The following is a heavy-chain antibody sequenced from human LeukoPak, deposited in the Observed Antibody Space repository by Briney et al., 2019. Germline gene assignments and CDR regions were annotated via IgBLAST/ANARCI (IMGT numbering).Heavy chain of an antibody. Sequence: GRPLRLSCAASGFTFSSYGMHWVRQAPGKGLEWVAVIWYDGSNKYYADSVKGRFTISRDNSKNTLYLQMNSLRAEDTAVYYCARSYCSGGSCSYYYYYGMDVWGKGTTVTVSS. D-gene: IGHD2-15*01. CDR3: ARSYCSGGSCSYYYYYGMDV. V-gene: IGHV3-33*01. CDR1: GFTFSSYG. J-gene: IGHJ6*04. CDR2: IWYDGSNK.